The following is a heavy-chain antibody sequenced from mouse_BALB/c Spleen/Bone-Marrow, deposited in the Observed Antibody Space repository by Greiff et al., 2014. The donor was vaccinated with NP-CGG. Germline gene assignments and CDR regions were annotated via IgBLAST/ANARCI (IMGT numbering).Heavy chain of an antibody. CDR2: IGNKANGYTT. J-gene: IGHJ1*01. CDR3: TRDCSSCYWYFDV. Sequence: EVQLQESGGGLVQPGGSLRLSCATSGFNFNDSYMSWVRQPPGKALEWLAFIGNKANGYTTEYSASVKGRFTISRDNYQSILYLQMNTLRAEDSATYYCTRDCSSCYWYFDVWGAGTTVTVSS. CDR1: GFNFNDSY. V-gene: IGHV7-3*02. D-gene: IGHD1-1*01.